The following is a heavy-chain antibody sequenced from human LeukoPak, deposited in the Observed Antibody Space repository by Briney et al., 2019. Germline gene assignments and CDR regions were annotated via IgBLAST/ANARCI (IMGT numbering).Heavy chain of an antibody. J-gene: IGHJ5*02. D-gene: IGHD2-15*01. V-gene: IGHV4-59*08. Sequence: LEWIGYIYYSGSTNYNPYLKRRVTISVDTTKNQFSLKLSSVTAANTAVYYCSRRQTPFYSGGGCYDTGWFDRWGQGALVTFSS. CDR2: IYYSGST. CDR3: SRRQTPFYSGGGCYDTGWFDR.